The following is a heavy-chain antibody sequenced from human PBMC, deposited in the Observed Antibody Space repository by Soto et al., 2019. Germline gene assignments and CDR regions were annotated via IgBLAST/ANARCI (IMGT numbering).Heavy chain of an antibody. CDR1: GYTFTSYD. Sequence: ASVKVSCKASGYTFTSYDINWVRQATGQGLEWMGWMNPNSGNTGYAQKFQGRVTMTRNTSVSTAYMELSSLRSEDTAVYYCARRGAWTFYYYYGMDVWGQGTTVTVSS. D-gene: IGHD1-26*01. V-gene: IGHV1-8*01. CDR2: MNPNSGNT. CDR3: ARRGAWTFYYYYGMDV. J-gene: IGHJ6*02.